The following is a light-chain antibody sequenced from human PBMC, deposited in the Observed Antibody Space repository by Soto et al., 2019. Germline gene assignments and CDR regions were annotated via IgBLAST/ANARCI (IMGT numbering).Light chain of an antibody. Sequence: QSVLTQPVSVSGSPGQSITICCTGTSSDIGSYNRVSWYQQPPGTAPKLIIYEVNNRPSGVPDRFSGSKSGNTASLTISGLQAEDEADYYYNSFATSSTYVFGTGTKVTVL. J-gene: IGLJ1*01. CDR3: NSFATSSTYV. V-gene: IGLV2-18*02. CDR2: EVN. CDR1: SSDIGSYNR.